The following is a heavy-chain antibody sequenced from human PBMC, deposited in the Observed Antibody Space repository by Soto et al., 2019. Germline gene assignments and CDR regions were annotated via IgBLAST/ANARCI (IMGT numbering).Heavy chain of an antibody. V-gene: IGHV4-39*01. Sequence: QLHLQESGPGLVKPSETLSLSCTVSGGSISSSSYYWGWIRQSPGKGLEWIGNIDYSGSTYFNPSLQSRVTISVDTSKNQFSLRLRSVTAADTAVYYCARRNYDWADYYYGLDVWGQGTTVTVSS. CDR3: ARRNYDWADYYYGLDV. J-gene: IGHJ6*02. CDR1: GGSISSSSYY. CDR2: IDYSGST. D-gene: IGHD1-7*01.